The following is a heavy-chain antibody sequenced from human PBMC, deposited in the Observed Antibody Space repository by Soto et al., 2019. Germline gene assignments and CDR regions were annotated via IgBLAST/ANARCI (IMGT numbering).Heavy chain of an antibody. CDR2: INPNSGGT. CDR3: ARAQQNFVDIVATIRSASQPHAFDI. Sequence: GASVKVSCKASGYTFTGYYMHWVRQAPGQGLEWMGWINPNSGGTNYAQKFQGWVTMTGDTSISTAYMELSRLRSDDTAVYYCARAQQNFVDIVATIRSASQPHAFDIWGQGTMVTVSS. J-gene: IGHJ3*02. D-gene: IGHD5-12*01. CDR1: GYTFTGYY. V-gene: IGHV1-2*04.